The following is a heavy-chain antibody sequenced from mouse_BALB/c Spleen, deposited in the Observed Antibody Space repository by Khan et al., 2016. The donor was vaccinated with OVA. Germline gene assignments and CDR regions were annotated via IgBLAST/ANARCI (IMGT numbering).Heavy chain of an antibody. D-gene: IGHD2-10*02. J-gene: IGHJ3*01. CDR1: GYTFTTYC. CDR2: INPSTGYT. CDR3: ASSGWYGIFTY. Sequence: QVQLKQSGAELAKPGASVKMSCTASGYTFTTYCMHWIKQRPGQGLEWIGYINPSTGYTEYNQNFKDKATLTADESSNTAYMQLNSLTSEDSAVYDSASSGWYGIFTYWGQGTLVTVSA. V-gene: IGHV1-7*01.